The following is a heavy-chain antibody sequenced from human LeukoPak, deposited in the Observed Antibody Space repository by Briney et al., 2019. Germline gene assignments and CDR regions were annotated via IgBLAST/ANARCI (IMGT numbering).Heavy chain of an antibody. CDR1: GYTFTSYD. CDR3: ARRQAACPPYYYYYYMDV. CDR2: MNPNSGNT. D-gene: IGHD6-6*01. V-gene: IGHV1-8*01. J-gene: IGHJ6*03. Sequence: ASVKVSCKASGYTFTSYDINWVRQATGQGLEWMGWMNPNSGNTGYAQKFQGRVTMTRNTSISTAYMELSSLRSEDTAVYYCARRQAACPPYYYYYYMDVWGKGTTVTVSS.